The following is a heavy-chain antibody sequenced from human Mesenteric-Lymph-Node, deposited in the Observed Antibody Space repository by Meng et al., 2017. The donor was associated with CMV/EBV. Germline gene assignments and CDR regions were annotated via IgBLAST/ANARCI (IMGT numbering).Heavy chain of an antibody. CDR3: ARARIERWLQGYYYYGLDV. Sequence: GSLRLSCTVSGGSISSSSYYWGWIRQPPGKGLEWIGHIYYSGSTNYNPSLKSRVTISIDTSKNQFSLMLTSVTAADTAVYYCARARIERWLQGYYYYGLDVWGQGTTVTVSS. V-gene: IGHV4-61*05. CDR2: IYYSGST. J-gene: IGHJ6*02. D-gene: IGHD5-24*01. CDR1: GGSISSSSYY.